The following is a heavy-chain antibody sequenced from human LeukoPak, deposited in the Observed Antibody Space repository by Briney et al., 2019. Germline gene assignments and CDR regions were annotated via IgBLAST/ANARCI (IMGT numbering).Heavy chain of an antibody. Sequence: GGSLRLSCAASGFTFSTASLHWVRQAPGRGLEWVSAFDTGFGTYYPDSLKGRFTISRDNSKNTLFLQMNSLRAEDTAVYYCARRSGWWSLDYWGQGTLVTVSS. D-gene: IGHD6-19*01. V-gene: IGHV3-23*01. J-gene: IGHJ4*02. CDR3: ARRSGWWSLDY. CDR2: FDTGFGT. CDR1: GFTFSTAS.